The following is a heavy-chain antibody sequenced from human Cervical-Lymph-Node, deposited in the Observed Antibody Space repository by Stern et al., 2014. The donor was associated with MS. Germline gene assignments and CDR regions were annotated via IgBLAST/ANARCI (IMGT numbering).Heavy chain of an antibody. CDR3: ARARGQTLFDY. CDR1: GAPMSSGRYY. V-gene: IGHV4-61*02. Sequence: QVQLQESGPGLVKPSQTLSLTCTVSGAPMSSGRYYWSWIRQTAGKGLECIGRLSPTEPPNNIPSLKSRVTMSVNTSKKQFSLKSTSVTAADTAVYYCARARGQTLFDYWGQGTPVIVSS. CDR2: LSPTEPP. J-gene: IGHJ4*02.